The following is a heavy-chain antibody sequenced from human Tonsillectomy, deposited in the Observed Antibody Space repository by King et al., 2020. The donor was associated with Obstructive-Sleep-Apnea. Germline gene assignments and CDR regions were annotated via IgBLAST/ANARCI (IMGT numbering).Heavy chain of an antibody. CDR1: GGSISSSSYY. CDR3: AGDSYDILTGANQFEY. CDR2: IYYSGST. V-gene: IGHV4-39*07. J-gene: IGHJ4*02. D-gene: IGHD3-9*01. Sequence: LQLQESGPGLVKPSETLSLTCTVSGGSISSSSYYWGWIRQPPGKGLEWIGSIYYSGSTYYNPSLKSRVTISVDTSKNQFSLKLRSVTAADTAVYYCAGDSYDILTGANQFEYWGQGTLVTVSS.